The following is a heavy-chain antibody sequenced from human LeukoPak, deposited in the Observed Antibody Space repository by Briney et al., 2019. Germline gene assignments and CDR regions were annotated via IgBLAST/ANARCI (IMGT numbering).Heavy chain of an antibody. V-gene: IGHV4-34*01. J-gene: IGHJ4*02. CDR3: ARAYLSSSSSSFDY. CDR2: INHSGST. Sequence: PSETLSLTCAVYGGSFSGYYWSWIRQPPGKGLEWIGEINHSGSTNYNPSLKSRVTISVDTSKNQFSLKLSSVTAADTAVYYCARAYLSSSSSSFDYWGQGTLVTVSS. D-gene: IGHD6-13*01. CDR1: GGSFSGYY.